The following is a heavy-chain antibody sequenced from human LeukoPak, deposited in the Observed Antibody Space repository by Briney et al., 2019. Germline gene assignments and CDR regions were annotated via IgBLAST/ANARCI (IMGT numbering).Heavy chain of an antibody. V-gene: IGHV4-59*11. CDR1: GGSISSHY. CDR3: ARAGYYYGSGNLAFDI. CDR2: VYYIGTT. J-gene: IGHJ3*02. Sequence: SETLSLTCTVSGGSISSHYSSWIRQPPGKGLEWIGYVYYIGTTNYNPSLKSRVTISVDTSKNQFSLKLTSVTAADTAVYYCARAGYYYGSGNLAFDIWGQGTMVTVSS. D-gene: IGHD3-10*01.